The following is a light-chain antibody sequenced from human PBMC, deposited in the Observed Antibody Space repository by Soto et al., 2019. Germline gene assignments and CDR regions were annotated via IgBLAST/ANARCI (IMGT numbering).Light chain of an antibody. CDR1: QSVGNN. Sequence: RVMTQSPATLSVSPGERATLSCRASQSVGNNLAWYQQKPGQAPRLLIYGASTRATGIPARFSGGGSGTEFTLTISSLQSEDVAVYFCQQYNNWPQLTFGGGTKVEIK. CDR2: GAS. J-gene: IGKJ4*01. V-gene: IGKV3-15*01. CDR3: QQYNNWPQLT.